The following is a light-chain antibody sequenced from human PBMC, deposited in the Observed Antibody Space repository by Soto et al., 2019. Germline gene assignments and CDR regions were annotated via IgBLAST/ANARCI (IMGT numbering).Light chain of an antibody. CDR3: QQRSNWPST. V-gene: IGKV3-11*01. CDR2: AAS. J-gene: IGKJ5*01. CDR1: QSVSVNS. Sequence: EIVLTQSPGTLSLSPGERATLSFRASQSVSVNSLAWYQQKGGQAPRLLIYAASNRATGIPARFSGSGSGTDFTLTISSLEPEDFAVYYCQQRSNWPSTFGQGTRLEIK.